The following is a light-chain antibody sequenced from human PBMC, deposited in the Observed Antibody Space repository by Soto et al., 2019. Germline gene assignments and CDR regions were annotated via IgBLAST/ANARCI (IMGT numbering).Light chain of an antibody. Sequence: DIEMTQSPSSLSASVGDRVTITCQASQDISKYLNWYQQKPGKAPKLLIYDASNLETGVPSRFSGSGSETHFTFTVTSLQPEDIATYYCQHFNSIPYSFGQGTKLEIK. CDR3: QHFNSIPYS. CDR1: QDISKY. CDR2: DAS. V-gene: IGKV1-33*01. J-gene: IGKJ2*01.